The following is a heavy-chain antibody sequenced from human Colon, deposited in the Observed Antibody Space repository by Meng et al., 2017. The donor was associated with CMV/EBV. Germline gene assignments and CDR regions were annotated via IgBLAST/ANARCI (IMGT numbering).Heavy chain of an antibody. D-gene: IGHD6-13*01. Sequence: QGQLVQCGTEAKEPGASVKGSCKTSGYTFTANHLHWVRQAPGQGLEWMGWIYPQDGGTYFAQKFQDRVTLTRDTSITTAYMELSGLTSDDTAIYYCVRESWYFDFWGEGTLVTVSS. CDR1: GYTFTANH. J-gene: IGHJ4*02. CDR3: VRESWYFDF. CDR2: IYPQDGGT. V-gene: IGHV1-2*02.